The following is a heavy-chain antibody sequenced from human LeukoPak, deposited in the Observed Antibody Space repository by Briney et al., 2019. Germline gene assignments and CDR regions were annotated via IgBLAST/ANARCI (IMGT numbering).Heavy chain of an antibody. CDR2: ISYDGSNK. Sequence: PGGSLRLSCAASGFTFSSYAMHWVRQAPGKGLEWVAVISYDGSNKYYADSVKGRFTISRDNSKNTLYLQMNSLRAEDTAVYYCARGSAYGGIGQNFDYWGQGTLVTVSS. V-gene: IGHV3-30*04. D-gene: IGHD4-23*01. J-gene: IGHJ4*02. CDR3: ARGSAYGGIGQNFDY. CDR1: GFTFSSYA.